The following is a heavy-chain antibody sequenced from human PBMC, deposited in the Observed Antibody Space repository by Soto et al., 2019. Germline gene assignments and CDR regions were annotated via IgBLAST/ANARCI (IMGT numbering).Heavy chain of an antibody. Sequence: GGSLRLSCAASGFTFSSYAMHWVRQAPGKGLEWVAVISYDGSNKYYADSVKGRFTISRDNSKNTLYLQMNSLRAEDTAVYYCARDPGGQWLVPFDYWGQGTLVTVSS. J-gene: IGHJ4*02. D-gene: IGHD6-19*01. CDR1: GFTFSSYA. CDR3: ARDPGGQWLVPFDY. V-gene: IGHV3-30-3*01. CDR2: ISYDGSNK.